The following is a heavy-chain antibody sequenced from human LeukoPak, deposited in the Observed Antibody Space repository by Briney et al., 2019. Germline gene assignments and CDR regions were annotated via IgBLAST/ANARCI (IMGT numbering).Heavy chain of an antibody. Sequence: ASVKVSCKVSGYTLTELSMHWVRQAPGKGLEWMGGFDPEDGETIYAQKFQGRVNMTEDTSTDTAYMELSSLRSEDTAVYYCATLANYGSGSYVLYNWGQGSLVTVSS. CDR1: GYTLTELS. D-gene: IGHD3-10*01. CDR3: ATLANYGSGSYVLYN. J-gene: IGHJ4*02. CDR2: FDPEDGET. V-gene: IGHV1-24*01.